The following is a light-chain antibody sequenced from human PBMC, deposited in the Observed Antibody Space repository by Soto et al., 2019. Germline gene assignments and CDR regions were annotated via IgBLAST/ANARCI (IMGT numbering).Light chain of an antibody. CDR3: KKYGSTTWT. CDR1: QSVSSSY. J-gene: IGKJ4*02. Sequence: EILLTQSPGTLSLPRGERATLSCRASQSVSSSYLAWYQQKTGLQPRLLIYDAKSRANGIRERFSGRGSGKHFTLTIRRLQTEDLAVYDCKKYGSTTWTVGRGTKGDNK. V-gene: IGKV3D-20*01. CDR2: DAK.